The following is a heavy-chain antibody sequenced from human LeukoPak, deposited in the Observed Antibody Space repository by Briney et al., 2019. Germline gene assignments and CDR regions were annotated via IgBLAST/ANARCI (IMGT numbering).Heavy chain of an antibody. J-gene: IGHJ4*02. CDR1: GGTFSSSG. V-gene: IGHV1-69*04. CDR2: IIPILGIP. D-gene: IGHD3-9*01. Sequence: SVKVSCKASGGTFSSSGISWVRQAPGQGLEWMGRIIPILGIPYYAQKFQDRVAITADKSTSIAYMELSSLRSDDTAVYYCASAFSILTGYYSWGQGTLVTVSS. CDR3: ASAFSILTGYYS.